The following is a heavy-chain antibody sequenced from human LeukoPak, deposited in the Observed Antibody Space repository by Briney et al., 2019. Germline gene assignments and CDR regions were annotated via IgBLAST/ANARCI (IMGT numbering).Heavy chain of an antibody. V-gene: IGHV3-30*18. Sequence: PGGSLRLSCAASGFIFSNCGMYWVRPAPGKGLEWVAVISYDGSNKYYADSVKGRFTISRDNSKNTLYLQMNSLRAEDTAVYYCANSQLLWFGDHEEFYGMDVWGQGTTVTVSS. CDR2: ISYDGSNK. D-gene: IGHD3-10*01. J-gene: IGHJ6*02. CDR1: GFIFSNCG. CDR3: ANSQLLWFGDHEEFYGMDV.